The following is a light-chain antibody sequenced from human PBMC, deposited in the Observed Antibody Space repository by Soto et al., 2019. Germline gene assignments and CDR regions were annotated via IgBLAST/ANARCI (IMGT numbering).Light chain of an antibody. CDR3: AAWDDSLNGVV. Sequence: QSVLTQPPSASGTPGQRVTISCSGSSSNIGSKTVNWYQQLPGTAPKLLIYSNNQRHSGVPDRFSGSKSGTSASLAISGLQSEDEADYYCAAWDDSLNGVVFGGWTKLTVL. J-gene: IGLJ2*01. V-gene: IGLV1-44*01. CDR1: SSNIGSKT. CDR2: SNN.